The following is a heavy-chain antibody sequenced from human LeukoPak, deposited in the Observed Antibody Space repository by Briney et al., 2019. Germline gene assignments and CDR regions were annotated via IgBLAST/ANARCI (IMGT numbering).Heavy chain of an antibody. V-gene: IGHV3-23*01. CDR3: AKDWQLVDY. J-gene: IGHJ4*02. Sequence: GGSLRLSCAASGFTFSSYSMNWVRQAPGKGLEWVSTVSTSGGGAYYADSVKGRFTISRDNSKNTLYLQMNSLRAEDTAVYYCAKDWQLVDYWGQGTLVTVSS. CDR2: VSTSGGGA. CDR1: GFTFSSYS. D-gene: IGHD1-1*01.